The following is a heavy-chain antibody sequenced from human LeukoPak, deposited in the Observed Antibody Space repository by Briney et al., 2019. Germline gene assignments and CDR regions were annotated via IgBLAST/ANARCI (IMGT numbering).Heavy chain of an antibody. V-gene: IGHV3-15*01. Sequence: GGSLRLSCAASGFTFSSYAMSWVRQAPGKGLEWVGRIKSKTDGGTTDYAAPVKGRFTISRDDSKNTLYLQMNSLKTEDTAVYYCTTDFHYYDSSGSGSAFDIWGQGTMVTVSS. D-gene: IGHD3-22*01. CDR2: IKSKTDGGTT. J-gene: IGHJ3*02. CDR1: GFTFSSYA. CDR3: TTDFHYYDSSGSGSAFDI.